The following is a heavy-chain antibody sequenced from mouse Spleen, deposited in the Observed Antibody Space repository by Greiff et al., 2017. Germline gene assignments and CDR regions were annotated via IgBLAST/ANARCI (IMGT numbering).Heavy chain of an antibody. CDR1: GYTFTSYW. V-gene: IGHV1-5*01. D-gene: IGHD2-12*01. CDR3: TRSSYYSYDWFAY. Sequence: EVQLQQSGAELVKPGASVKLSCKASGYTFTSYWMHWVKQRPGQGLEWIGAIYPGNSDTSYNQKFKGKAKLTAVTSASTAYMELSSLTNEDSAVYYCTRSSYYSYDWFAYWGQGTLVTVSA. J-gene: IGHJ3*01. CDR2: IYPGNSDT.